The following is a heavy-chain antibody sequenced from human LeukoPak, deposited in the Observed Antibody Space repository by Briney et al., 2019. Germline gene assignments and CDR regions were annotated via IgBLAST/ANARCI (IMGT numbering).Heavy chain of an antibody. CDR3: ARDYSSSSGKHAFDV. CDR1: GFNFNTYT. Sequence: GGSLRLSCAASGFNFNTYTMNWVRQAPGKGLEWVANIKQDGSEKYYVDSVKGRFTISRDNAKNSLYLQMNSLRAEDTAVYYCARDYSSSSGKHAFDVWGQGTMVTVSS. D-gene: IGHD6-13*01. CDR2: IKQDGSEK. V-gene: IGHV3-7*01. J-gene: IGHJ3*01.